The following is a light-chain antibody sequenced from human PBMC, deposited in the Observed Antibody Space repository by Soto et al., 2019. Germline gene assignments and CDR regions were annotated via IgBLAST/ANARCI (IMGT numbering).Light chain of an antibody. CDR2: SNS. J-gene: IGLJ7*01. CDR3: ATWDDSLSGVV. Sequence: QSVLTQPPSASGTPGQRVTISCSGSSSNIGGNYVYWYQQFPGTAPPDPKLLIYSNSLRPSGVPDRFSGSKSGTSASLASSGLRSEDEDDYYCATWDDSLSGVVFGGGTQLTVL. V-gene: IGLV1-47*02. CDR1: SSNIGGNY.